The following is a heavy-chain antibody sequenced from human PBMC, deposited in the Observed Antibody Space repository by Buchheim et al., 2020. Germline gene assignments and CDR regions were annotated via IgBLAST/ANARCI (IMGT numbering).Heavy chain of an antibody. CDR3: ERMIWWSHDC. CDR2: IDWNDGK. Sequence: QGALQESGPALVKPTQTLTLTCTFSGFSLSTRGVRVSWVRQPPGKALEWLARIDWNDGKFYSTSLKTRLTISKDTSKNQVVLTMTNMDPVDTATYYCERMIWWSHDCWGQGTLVTVSS. J-gene: IGHJ4*02. CDR1: GFSLSTRGVR. D-gene: IGHD2-21*01. V-gene: IGHV2-70*04.